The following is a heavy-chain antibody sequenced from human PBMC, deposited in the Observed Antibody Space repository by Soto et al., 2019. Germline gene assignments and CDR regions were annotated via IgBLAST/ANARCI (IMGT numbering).Heavy chain of an antibody. D-gene: IGHD3-9*01. J-gene: IGHJ6*02. Sequence: SETLSLTCTVSGGSISSGGYYWSWIRQHPGKGLEWIGYIYYSGSTYYNPSLKSRVTISVDTSKNQFSLKLSSVTAADTAVYYCARDKGGSYDILTGYPIYYYYYGMDVWGQGTTVTGSS. CDR3: ARDKGGSYDILTGYPIYYYYYGMDV. CDR1: GGSISSGGYY. V-gene: IGHV4-31*03. CDR2: IYYSGST.